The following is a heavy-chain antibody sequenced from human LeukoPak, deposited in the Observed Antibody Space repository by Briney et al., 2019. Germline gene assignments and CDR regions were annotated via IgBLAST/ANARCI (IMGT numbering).Heavy chain of an antibody. CDR3: ARAWGLNDYGGNSVRY. CDR1: GFTSSSDS. V-gene: IGHV3-21*01. Sequence: GRSLRLSCAASGFTSSSDSMNWVRQAPGKGLEWVSSISSSRSYIYYADSVKGRFTISRDNAKNSLYLQMNSLRAEDTAVYYCARAWGLNDYGGNSVRYWGQGTLVTVSS. J-gene: IGHJ4*02. CDR2: ISSSRSYI. D-gene: IGHD4-23*01.